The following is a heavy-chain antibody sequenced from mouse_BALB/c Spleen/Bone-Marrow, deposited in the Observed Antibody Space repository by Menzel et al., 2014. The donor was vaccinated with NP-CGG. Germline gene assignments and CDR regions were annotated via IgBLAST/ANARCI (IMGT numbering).Heavy chain of an antibody. CDR3: ARKLRYYTMDY. D-gene: IGHD1-1*01. CDR1: GFSLTSYG. CDR2: IWSGGST. Sequence: QVQLQQSGPGLVQPSQSLSITCTVSGFSLTSYGVHWVRQSPGKGLEWLGVIWSGGSTEYNAAFISRLSISKDNSKSXMFSKKSSLHNNDTDIYYTARKLRYYTMDYWGQGNPVSASS. J-gene: IGHJ4*01. V-gene: IGHV2-2*02.